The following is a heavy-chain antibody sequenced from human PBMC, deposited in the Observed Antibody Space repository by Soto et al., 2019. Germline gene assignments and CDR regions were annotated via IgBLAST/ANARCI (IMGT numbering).Heavy chain of an antibody. J-gene: IGHJ5*02. CDR3: ARSVFP. CDR2: IYYSGST. Sequence: QVQLQESGPGLVKPSQTLSLTCTVSGGSISSGGYYWTWIRQHPGKGLEWIGYIYYSGSTYYNPSVHSRVTMSVATSKNQLSLKLRSVTAADTAVYYCARSVFPWGQGTLVTVSS. CDR1: GGSISSGGYY. V-gene: IGHV4-31*03.